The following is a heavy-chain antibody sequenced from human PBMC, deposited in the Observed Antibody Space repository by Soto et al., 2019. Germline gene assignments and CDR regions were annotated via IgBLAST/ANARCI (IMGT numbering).Heavy chain of an antibody. CDR2: IKSKTDGGTT. V-gene: IGHV3-15*07. CDR3: TTAEEFITMIVVSPTNAFDI. CDR1: GFTFSNAW. Sequence: GGSLRLSCAASGFTFSNAWMNWVRQAPGKGLEWVGRIKSKTDGGTTDHAAPVKGRFTISRDDSKNTRYLQMNSLKTKDTAVYYCTTAEEFITMIVVSPTNAFDIWGQGTMVTVSS. D-gene: IGHD3-22*01. J-gene: IGHJ3*02.